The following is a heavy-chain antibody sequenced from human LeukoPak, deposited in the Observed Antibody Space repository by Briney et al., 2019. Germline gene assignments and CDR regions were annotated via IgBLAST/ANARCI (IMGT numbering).Heavy chain of an antibody. J-gene: IGHJ5*02. CDR1: GYIFTSYW. CDR2: IYPGDSDT. Sequence: GESLKISGSGTGYIFTSYWNGGVRQMPGKGLEWMGIIYPGDSDTRYRPSFQGQGTSSADKSISTPYLQWSSLEASDTAMHYRARQVSRAGQYVSWGQGTLVTVSS. V-gene: IGHV5-51*01. D-gene: IGHD6-19*01. CDR3: ARQVSRAGQYVS.